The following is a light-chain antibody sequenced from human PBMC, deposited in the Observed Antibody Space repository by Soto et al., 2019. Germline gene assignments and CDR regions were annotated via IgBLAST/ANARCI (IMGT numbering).Light chain of an antibody. CDR2: FGS. CDR1: RILLYNNTYNY. CDR3: MQALQSLT. Sequence: EIVMTQSPLTLPVTPGEPASISGKSGRILLYNNTYNYLDWYVQKHGQSPQLLIYFGSNRAPGVPDRFSGSGSGTDFTLKINRVEAEDVGTYYCMQALQSLTFGQGTRLEIK. V-gene: IGKV2-28*01. J-gene: IGKJ5*01.